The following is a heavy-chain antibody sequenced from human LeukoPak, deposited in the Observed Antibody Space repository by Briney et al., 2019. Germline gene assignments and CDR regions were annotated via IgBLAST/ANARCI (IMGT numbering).Heavy chain of an antibody. Sequence: SETLSLTCTVSGDSISINYNWGWIRQPPGKGLEWIGSIFYSGATYYSPSLKSRVTISVDTSKNQFSLKLSSMTAADTAVYYCVRHRQWLLFPDYWGQVTLVTVSS. CDR1: GDSISINYN. CDR3: VRHRQWLLFPDY. CDR2: IFYSGAT. J-gene: IGHJ4*02. V-gene: IGHV4-39*01. D-gene: IGHD6-19*01.